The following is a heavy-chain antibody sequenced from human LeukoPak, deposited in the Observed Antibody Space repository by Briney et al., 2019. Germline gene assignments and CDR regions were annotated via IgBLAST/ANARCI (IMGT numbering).Heavy chain of an antibody. CDR3: ANDPGITMVRGVIIRSLYYYGMAV. Sequence: GGSLTLACAASGFTFSSYSMSWVRQAPGKGLEWVSAISGSGGSTYYADSVKGRFTISRDNSKNTLYLQMNSLRAEDTAVYYGANDPGITMVRGVIIRSLYYYGMAVWGQGTTVTVSS. CDR1: GFTFSSYS. V-gene: IGHV3-23*01. D-gene: IGHD3-10*01. CDR2: ISGSGGST. J-gene: IGHJ6*02.